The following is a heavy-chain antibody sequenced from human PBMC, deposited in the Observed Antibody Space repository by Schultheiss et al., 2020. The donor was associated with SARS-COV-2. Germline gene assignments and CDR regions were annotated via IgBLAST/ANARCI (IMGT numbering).Heavy chain of an antibody. Sequence: SETLSLTCAIYGGSVSGYYWSWIRQPPGKGLEWIGRIYTSGSTNYNPSLKSRVTISVDTSKNQFSLKLSSVTAADTAVYYCARHASAGDRYGYWGQGTLVT. V-gene: IGHV4-34*01. D-gene: IGHD6-13*01. CDR3: ARHASAGDRYGY. CDR1: GGSVSGYY. J-gene: IGHJ4*02. CDR2: IYTSGST.